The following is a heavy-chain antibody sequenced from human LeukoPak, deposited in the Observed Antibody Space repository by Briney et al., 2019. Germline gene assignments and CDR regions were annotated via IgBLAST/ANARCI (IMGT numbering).Heavy chain of an antibody. D-gene: IGHD6-19*01. CDR3: ASLPGIAVAGTRFDY. Sequence: PSETLSLTCSVSGYSISSGYYWDWIRQPPGKGLEWIASIYHSGKSYYNPSLESRVTISVDTSKNQISLKLSSVTAADTAVYYCASLPGIAVAGTRFDYWGQGTLVTVSS. CDR2: IYHSGKS. CDR1: GYSISSGYY. J-gene: IGHJ4*02. V-gene: IGHV4-38-2*02.